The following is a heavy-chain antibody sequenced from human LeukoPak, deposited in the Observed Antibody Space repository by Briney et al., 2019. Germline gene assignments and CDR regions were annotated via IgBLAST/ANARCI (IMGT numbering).Heavy chain of an antibody. Sequence: GGSLRLSCAVSGFTFSSYTMHWIRQAPGKGLEWVSSISGSNSYIFYADSVKGRFTVSRDSAKDSLYLQMNSLRAEDTAVYYCTRALTTLTYEGYWGQGTLVTVSS. J-gene: IGHJ4*02. CDR2: ISGSNSYI. D-gene: IGHD1-1*01. CDR1: GFTFSSYT. CDR3: TRALTTLTYEGY. V-gene: IGHV3-21*01.